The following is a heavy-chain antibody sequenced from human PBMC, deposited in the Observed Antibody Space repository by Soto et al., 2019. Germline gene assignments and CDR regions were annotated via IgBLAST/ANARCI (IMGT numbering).Heavy chain of an antibody. D-gene: IGHD3-9*01. V-gene: IGHV3-33*01. J-gene: IGHJ4*02. CDR2: IWYDGSNK. CDR1: GFTFSSYG. Sequence: GGSLRLSCAASGFTFSSYGMHWVLQAPGKGLEWVAVIWYDGSNKYYADSVKGRFTISRDNSKNTLYLQMNSPRAEDTAVYYWARAHDDILTGPPIHWGQGTLVTVSS. CDR3: ARAHDDILTGPPIH.